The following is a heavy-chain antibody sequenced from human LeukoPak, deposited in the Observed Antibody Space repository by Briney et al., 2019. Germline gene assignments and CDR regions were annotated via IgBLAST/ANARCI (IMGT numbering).Heavy chain of an antibody. V-gene: IGHV4-30-2*01. CDR1: GGSISSGGYY. J-gene: IGHJ4*02. D-gene: IGHD6-6*01. CDR3: AREVVSSSDFDY. CDR2: IYHSGST. Sequence: SETLSLTCTVSGGSISSGGYYWSWIRQPPGKGLEWIGYIYHSGSTYYNPSLKSRVTISVDRSKNQFSLKLSSVTAADTAVYYCAREVVSSSDFDYWGQGTLVTVSS.